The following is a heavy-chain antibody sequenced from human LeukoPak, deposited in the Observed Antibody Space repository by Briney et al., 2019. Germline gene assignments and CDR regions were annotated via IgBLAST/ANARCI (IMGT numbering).Heavy chain of an antibody. CDR2: IKSKTDGGTT. CDR3: ARGGAFEVRGVMTQYYYYYYMDV. CDR1: GFTFSNAW. D-gene: IGHD3-10*01. Sequence: PGGSLRLSCAASGFTFSNAWMSWVRQAPGKGLEWVGRIKSKTDGGTTDYAAPVKGRFTISRDDSKNTLYLQMNSLKTEDTAVYYCARGGAFEVRGVMTQYYYYYYMDVWGKGTTVTISS. J-gene: IGHJ6*03. V-gene: IGHV3-15*01.